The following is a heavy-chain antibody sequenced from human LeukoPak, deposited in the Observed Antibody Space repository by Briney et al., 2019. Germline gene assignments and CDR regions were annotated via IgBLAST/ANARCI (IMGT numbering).Heavy chain of an antibody. CDR3: ARDEPDYDILTGHDAFDI. Sequence: SVKVSCKASGGTFSSYAISWVRQAPGQGLEWMGRIIPILGIANYAQKFQGRVTITADKPTSTAYMELSSLRSEDTAVYYCARDEPDYDILTGHDAFDIWGQGTMVTVSS. CDR1: GGTFSSYA. CDR2: IIPILGIA. J-gene: IGHJ3*02. D-gene: IGHD3-9*01. V-gene: IGHV1-69*04.